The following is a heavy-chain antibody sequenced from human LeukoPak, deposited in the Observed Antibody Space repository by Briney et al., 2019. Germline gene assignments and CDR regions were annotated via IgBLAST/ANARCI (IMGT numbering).Heavy chain of an antibody. D-gene: IGHD4-17*01. CDR3: ARGNITTVTDS. V-gene: IGHV4-4*02. Sequence: SETLSLTCAISGGSITSSNWWTWVRQPPGKGLEWVGEIYLRGNTNYNPSLESRVSISVDESKTQLSLRLESVTAADTAVYYCARGNITTVTDSWGPGTLVTVSS. J-gene: IGHJ4*02. CDR1: GGSITSSNW. CDR2: IYLRGNT.